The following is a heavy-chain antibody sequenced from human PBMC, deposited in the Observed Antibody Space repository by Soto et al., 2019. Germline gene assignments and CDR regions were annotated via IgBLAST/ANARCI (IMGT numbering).Heavy chain of an antibody. Sequence: QVQLQESGPGLVKPSQTLSLTCTVSGGSISSGGYYWSWIRQHPGKGLEWIGYIYYSGSTYYNPSLKSRVTISVDTAKNQFSRKRSSGTAADTAVYYCARDRGSGSPFDYWGQGTLVTVSS. D-gene: IGHD3-10*01. J-gene: IGHJ4*02. CDR2: IYYSGST. V-gene: IGHV4-31*03. CDR1: GGSISSGGYY. CDR3: ARDRGSGSPFDY.